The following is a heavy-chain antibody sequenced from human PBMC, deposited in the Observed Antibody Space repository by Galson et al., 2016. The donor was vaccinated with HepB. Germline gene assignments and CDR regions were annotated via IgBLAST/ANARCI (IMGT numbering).Heavy chain of an antibody. J-gene: IGHJ6*02. D-gene: IGHD2-15*01. V-gene: IGHV1-18*01. CDR1: GYTFTDFG. Sequence: SVKVSCKASGYTFTDFGLSWVRQAPGRGLEWMGWISTYNGNTHYAQKVQGRVTMTTDTSTSTADMELRSLTSDDTAVYYCAKDGGYCSGGTCFYYAMDVWGPGTTVTVSS. CDR2: ISTYNGNT. CDR3: AKDGGYCSGGTCFYYAMDV.